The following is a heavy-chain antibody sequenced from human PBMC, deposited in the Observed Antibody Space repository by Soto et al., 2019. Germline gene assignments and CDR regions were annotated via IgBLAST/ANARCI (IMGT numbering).Heavy chain of an antibody. CDR3: ARPRYCSGGSCYSIDYYYGMDV. D-gene: IGHD2-15*01. V-gene: IGHV1-69*13. CDR1: GGTFSSYV. J-gene: IGHJ6*02. Sequence: SVKVSCKASGGTFSSYVISWVRQAPGQGLEWMGGIIPIFGTANYAQKFQGRVTITADESTSTAYMELSRLRSEDTAVYYCARPRYCSGGSCYSIDYYYGMDVWGQGTTVTVSS. CDR2: IIPIFGTA.